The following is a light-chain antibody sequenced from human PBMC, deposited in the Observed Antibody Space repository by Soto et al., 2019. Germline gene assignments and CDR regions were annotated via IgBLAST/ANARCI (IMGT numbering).Light chain of an antibody. Sequence: EIVLTQSPCTLSLSPGERATLSCRAILSVSSGYLAWYQQKPGQAPRLVISGASSRAAGFPDRFSGSGSGTDFTLTIARLEPEDFAVYYCQQYGSSPLTFGGGTKV. J-gene: IGKJ4*01. CDR1: LSVSSGY. CDR3: QQYGSSPLT. V-gene: IGKV3-20*01. CDR2: GAS.